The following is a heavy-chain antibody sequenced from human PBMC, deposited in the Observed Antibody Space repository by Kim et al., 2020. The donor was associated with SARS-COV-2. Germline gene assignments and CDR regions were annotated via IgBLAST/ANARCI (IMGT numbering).Heavy chain of an antibody. CDR3: ARGVAVVVTAIPYWYYFDY. CDR2: IKQDGSEK. J-gene: IGHJ4*02. CDR1: GFTFSSYW. D-gene: IGHD2-21*02. V-gene: IGHV3-7*01. Sequence: GGSLRLSCAASGFTFSSYWMSWVRQAPGKGLEWVANIKQDGSEKYYVDSVKGRFTISRDNAKNSLYLQMNSLRAEDTAVYYCARGVAVVVTAIPYWYYFDYWGQGTLVTVSS.